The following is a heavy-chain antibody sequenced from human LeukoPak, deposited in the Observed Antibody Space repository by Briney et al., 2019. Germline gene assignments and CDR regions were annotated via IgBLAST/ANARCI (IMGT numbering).Heavy chain of an antibody. CDR2: FYYSGTT. J-gene: IGHJ3*02. D-gene: IGHD1-26*01. Sequence: SETLSLTCDVSGGAISSYYWTWIRQPPGKGLEWIGYFYYSGTTNYNPSLKSRITISVDKSKNQFSLKLSSVTAADTAVYYCAIDSVTYPRAFDIWGQGTMVTVAP. CDR1: GGAISSYY. V-gene: IGHV4-59*01. CDR3: AIDSVTYPRAFDI.